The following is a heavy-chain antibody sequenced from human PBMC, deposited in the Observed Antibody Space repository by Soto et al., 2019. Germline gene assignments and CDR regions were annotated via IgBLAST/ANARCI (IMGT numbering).Heavy chain of an antibody. CDR2: VNPGDSET. V-gene: IGHV5-51*01. Sequence: PGESLRISCKGSDYTFAAYWIGWVRQLPGKGPEWMGIVNPGDSETRYSPSFQGQVTISADKSINTAYLQWSSLKASDTAMYYCARLVCTNGVCYHFYDTWGQGTMVTV. J-gene: IGHJ3*02. CDR3: ARLVCTNGVCYHFYDT. CDR1: DYTFAAYW. D-gene: IGHD2-8*01.